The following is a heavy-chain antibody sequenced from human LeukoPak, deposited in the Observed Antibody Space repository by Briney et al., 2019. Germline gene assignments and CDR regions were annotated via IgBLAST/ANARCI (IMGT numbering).Heavy chain of an antibody. CDR1: GFTFSSYA. CDR2: ISGGGGST. V-gene: IGHV3-23*01. J-gene: IGHJ6*02. Sequence: PGGSLRLSCAASGFTFSSYAMSWVRQAPEKGLEWVSAISGGGGSTYYADSVKGRFTISRDNSKNTLYLQMNSLRAEDTAVYYCARYYDFWSGYFYYYYGMDVWGQGTTVTVSS. CDR3: ARYYDFWSGYFYYYYGMDV. D-gene: IGHD3-3*01.